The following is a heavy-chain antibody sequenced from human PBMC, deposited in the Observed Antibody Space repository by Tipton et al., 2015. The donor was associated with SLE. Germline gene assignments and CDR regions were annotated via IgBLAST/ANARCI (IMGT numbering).Heavy chain of an antibody. Sequence: GLVKPSETLSLTCAVSGGSFSGYAWSWVRQPPGKGLEWIGEVSHSRSTNYNPSLKSRGTISLDTSKNQFSLKLSSVTAADTAVYYCASPAVAGFDYWGQGTLVTVSS. CDR2: VSHSRST. CDR3: ASPAVAGFDY. J-gene: IGHJ4*02. CDR1: GGSFSGYA. D-gene: IGHD6-19*01. V-gene: IGHV4-34*01.